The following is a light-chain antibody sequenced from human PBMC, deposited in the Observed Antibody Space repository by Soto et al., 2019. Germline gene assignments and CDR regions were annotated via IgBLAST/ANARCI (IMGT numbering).Light chain of an antibody. CDR3: QQYANSPIT. J-gene: IGKJ5*01. Sequence: EIVLTQSPGTLSLSPGERATPSCRASQPVSSNFLAWYQQKPGQAPRLLIYGVSSRASGIPDRFFGSGSGTDFTLTINRLEPEDFAVYYCQQYANSPITFGQGTRLEIK. CDR1: QPVSSNF. CDR2: GVS. V-gene: IGKV3-20*01.